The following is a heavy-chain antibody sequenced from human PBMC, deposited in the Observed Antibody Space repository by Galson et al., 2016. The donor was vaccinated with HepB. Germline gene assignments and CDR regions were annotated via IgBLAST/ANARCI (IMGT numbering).Heavy chain of an antibody. J-gene: IGHJ4*02. Sequence: SLRLSCAASGFTFSSYALNWVRQAPGKGLEWVSSISDNGDTIYYADSVRGRFTISRDNSKNTLYLQMSSLRAEDTAVYFCAKVSGHYDFLTRYYIEVCFDYWGQGTLVTVSS. D-gene: IGHD3-9*01. CDR2: ISDNGDTI. CDR3: AKVSGHYDFLTRYYIEVCFDY. V-gene: IGHV3-23*01. CDR1: GFTFSSYA.